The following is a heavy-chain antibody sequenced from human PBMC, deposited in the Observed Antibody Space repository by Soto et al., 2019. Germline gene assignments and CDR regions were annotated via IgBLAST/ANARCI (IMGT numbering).Heavy chain of an antibody. J-gene: IGHJ3*02. V-gene: IGHV1-3*01. CDR2: INAGNGNT. CDR3: ATAIADDAFDI. Sequence: ASVKVSCKASGYTFASYAMHWVRQAPGQRLEWMGWINAGNGNTKYSQKFQGRVTITRDTSASTAYMELSSLRFEDTAVYFCATAIADDAFDIWGRGTMVTVSS. CDR1: GYTFASYA. D-gene: IGHD2-2*01.